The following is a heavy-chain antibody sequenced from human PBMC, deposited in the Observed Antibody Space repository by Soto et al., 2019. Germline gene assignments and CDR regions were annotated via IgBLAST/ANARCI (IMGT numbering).Heavy chain of an antibody. Sequence: GGSLRLSCAASGFTFSSYSMNWVRQAPGKGLEWVSYISGGSETIYYADSVKGRFTISRDNAENSLHLQMNGLRAEDTAVYYCARDRAPRLRFLDVWGKGTTVTVSS. D-gene: IGHD3-3*01. CDR3: ARDRAPRLRFLDV. J-gene: IGHJ6*04. V-gene: IGHV3-48*01. CDR2: ISGGSETI. CDR1: GFTFSSYS.